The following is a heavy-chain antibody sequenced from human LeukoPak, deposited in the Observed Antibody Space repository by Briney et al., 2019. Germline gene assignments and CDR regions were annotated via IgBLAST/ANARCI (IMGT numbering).Heavy chain of an antibody. CDR3: VKNSGWYCLDY. CDR2: INQNGGQS. J-gene: IGHJ4*02. V-gene: IGHV3-7*03. CDR1: GFSFSNYS. D-gene: IGHD6-13*01. Sequence: PGGSLRLSCEASGFSFSNYSMTWVRQAPGKGLEWVADINQNGGQSYYVDSVKGRFTLSRDNAKNSLFLQLNSLRAEDTAVYYCVKNSGWYCLDYWGQGITVIVSS.